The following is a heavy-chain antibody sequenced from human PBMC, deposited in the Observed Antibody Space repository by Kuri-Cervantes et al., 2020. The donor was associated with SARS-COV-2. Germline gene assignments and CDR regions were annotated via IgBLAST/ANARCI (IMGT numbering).Heavy chain of an antibody. CDR2: ISYDGSNK. CDR3: AKVSPDIVVVVAATPIGTYDY. V-gene: IGHV3-30*07. J-gene: IGHJ4*02. CDR1: GFTFSSYA. Sequence: GGSLRLSCAASGFTFSSYAMHWVRQAPGKGLEWVAVISYDGSNKYYADSVKGRFTISRDNSKNTLYLQMNSLRAEDTAVYYCAKVSPDIVVVVAATPIGTYDYWGQGTLVTVSS. D-gene: IGHD2-15*01.